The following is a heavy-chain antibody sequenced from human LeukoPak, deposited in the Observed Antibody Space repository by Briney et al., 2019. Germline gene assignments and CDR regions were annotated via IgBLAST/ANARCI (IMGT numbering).Heavy chain of an antibody. D-gene: IGHD5-18*01. J-gene: IGHJ4*02. Sequence: GGSLRLSCAASGFTFSSYGMSWVRQAPGKGLEWVSTISGSGGSTYYADSVKGRFTISRDNSKNPLYLQMNSLRAEDTAVYSCARPLSGVTGYTYGRGIDYWGQGTLVTVSS. CDR3: ARPLSGVTGYTYGRGIDY. CDR2: ISGSGGST. V-gene: IGHV3-23*01. CDR1: GFTFSSYG.